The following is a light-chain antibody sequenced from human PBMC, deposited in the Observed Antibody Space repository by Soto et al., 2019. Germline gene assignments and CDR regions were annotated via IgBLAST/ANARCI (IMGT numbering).Light chain of an antibody. CDR3: QQTYSTPRT. CDR2: AAS. Sequence: DIQMTQAPSSLSASEGDRVTITCQASQSISTYLNWYQQEPGKAPNLLIYAASSLQGGVPSRFSGSGSGTAFTLTISSLQPEDFATFYCQQTYSTPRTFGQGTKVDI. J-gene: IGKJ1*01. CDR1: QSISTY. V-gene: IGKV1-39*01.